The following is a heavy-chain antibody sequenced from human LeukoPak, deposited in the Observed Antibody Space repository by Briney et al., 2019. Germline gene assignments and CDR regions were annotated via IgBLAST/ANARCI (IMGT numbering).Heavy chain of an antibody. CDR3: ARGNDAFDI. CDR2: IIPIFGTA. CDR1: GGTFSSYA. D-gene: IGHD4-23*01. J-gene: IGHJ3*02. Sequence: SVKVSCKASGGTFSSYAISWVRQAPGQGLEWMGGIIPIFGTANYAQKLQGRVTMTTDTSTSTAYMELRSLRSDDTAVYYCARGNDAFDIWGQGTMVTVSS. V-gene: IGHV1-69*05.